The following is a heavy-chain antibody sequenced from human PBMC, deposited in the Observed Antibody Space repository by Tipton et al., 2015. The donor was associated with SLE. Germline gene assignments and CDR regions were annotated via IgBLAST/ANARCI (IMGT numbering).Heavy chain of an antibody. CDR3: ARGCSSSTCEPVYFFGMDV. V-gene: IGHV4-34*01. J-gene: IGHJ6*02. CDR1: GDSLSGQY. D-gene: IGHD2-2*01. CDR2: VFRGGST. Sequence: GLVKPSETLSLTCSVYGDSLSGQYWSWIRQPPGKGLEWIGEVFRGGSTNYSPSLESRVTITVDMSKNQFSLRLISVTAADTAVYCCARGCSSSTCEPVYFFGMDVSGQGSTVTVSS.